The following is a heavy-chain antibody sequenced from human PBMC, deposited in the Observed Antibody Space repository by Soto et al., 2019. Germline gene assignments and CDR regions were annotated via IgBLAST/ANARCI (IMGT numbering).Heavy chain of an antibody. CDR2: ISSSSSYI. Sequence: GGSLRLSCAASGFTFSSYSMNWVRQAPGKGLEWVSSISSSSSYIYYADSVKGRFTISRDNAKNSLYLQMNSLRAEDTAVYYCARGYTRMITFGGETKRYYMDVWGKGTTVTVSS. V-gene: IGHV3-21*01. J-gene: IGHJ6*03. CDR3: ARGYTRMITFGGETKRYYMDV. CDR1: GFTFSSYS. D-gene: IGHD3-16*01.